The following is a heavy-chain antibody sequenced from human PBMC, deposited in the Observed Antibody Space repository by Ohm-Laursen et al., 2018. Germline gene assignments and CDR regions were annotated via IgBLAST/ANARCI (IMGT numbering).Heavy chain of an antibody. CDR2: IDWDTDK. J-gene: IGHJ3*02. CDR3: ARIVVSGADAFDI. V-gene: IGHV2-70*04. CDR1: GVPLSTTGKR. D-gene: IGHD5/OR15-5a*01. Sequence: TQTLTLTCTFSGVPLSTTGKRESWIPQPPGKPLEWLACIDWDTDKFYSTSLKTRLTISKDTSKNQVLLTMTNMDPVDTATYYCARIVVSGADAFDIWGQGTMVTVSS.